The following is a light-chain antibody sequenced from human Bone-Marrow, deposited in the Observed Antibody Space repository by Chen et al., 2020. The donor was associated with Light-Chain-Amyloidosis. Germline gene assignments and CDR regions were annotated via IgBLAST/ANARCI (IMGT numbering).Light chain of an antibody. Sequence: SYVLPQPSSVSVPPGQTATIACGGNNIGSTSVHWYQQTPGQAPLLVVYDDGDRPSGIPERLSGSNSGNTATLTISRVEAGDEADYYCQVWDRSSDRPVFGGGTKLTVL. V-gene: IGLV3-21*02. CDR1: NIGSTS. J-gene: IGLJ3*02. CDR3: QVWDRSSDRPV. CDR2: DDG.